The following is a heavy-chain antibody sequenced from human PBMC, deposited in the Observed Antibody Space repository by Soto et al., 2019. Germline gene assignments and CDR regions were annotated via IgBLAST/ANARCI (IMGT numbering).Heavy chain of an antibody. CDR2: IYYSGST. J-gene: IGHJ5*02. D-gene: IGHD2-21*02. Sequence: QLQLQESGPGLVKPSETLSLTCSVSGGSISSSSYFWGWIRQPPGKGLEWIGSIYYSGSTYYNPSLKSRVTVHVDTSKNQFFLRLSSVTAADTAVYYCARHPSDFWFDPWGQGTLVTVSS. CDR3: ARHPSDFWFDP. V-gene: IGHV4-39*01. CDR1: GGSISSSSYF.